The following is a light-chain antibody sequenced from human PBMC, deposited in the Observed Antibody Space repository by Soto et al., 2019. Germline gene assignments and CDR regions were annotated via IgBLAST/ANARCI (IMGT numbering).Light chain of an antibody. CDR2: GAS. CDR3: QQYHNWPPLT. Sequence: EIVMTQSPATLSVSPGGRATLSCRASQSVSTNLAWYRQRPGQAPRLHIYGASTRATGIPARFSGSGSGTEFTLTISSLQSEDSAVYYCQQYHNWPPLTFGGGTKVEIK. J-gene: IGKJ4*01. CDR1: QSVSTN. V-gene: IGKV3D-15*01.